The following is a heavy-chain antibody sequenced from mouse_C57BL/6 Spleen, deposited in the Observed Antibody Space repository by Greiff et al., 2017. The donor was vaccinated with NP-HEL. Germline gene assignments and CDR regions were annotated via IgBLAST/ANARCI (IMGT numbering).Heavy chain of an antibody. D-gene: IGHD1-1*01. CDR3: ARSGYYGSVAY. J-gene: IGHJ3*01. Sequence: QVQLQQPGAELVRPGTSVKLSCKASGYTFTSYWMHWVKQRPGQGLEWIGVIDPSDSYTNYNQKFKGKATLTVDTSSSTAYMQLSSLTSEDSAVYYCARSGYYGSVAYWGQGTLVTVSA. V-gene: IGHV1-59*01. CDR1: GYTFTSYW. CDR2: IDPSDSYT.